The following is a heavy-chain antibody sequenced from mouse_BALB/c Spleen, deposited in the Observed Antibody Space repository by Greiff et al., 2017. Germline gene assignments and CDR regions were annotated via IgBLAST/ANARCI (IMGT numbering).Heavy chain of an antibody. CDR1: GYTFTDYN. V-gene: IGHV1S29*02. J-gene: IGHJ3*01. Sequence: EVQLQQSGPELVKPGASVKISCKASGYTFTDYNMHWVKQSHGKSLEWIGYIYPYNGGTGYNQKFKSKATLTVDNSSSTAYMGLSSLTSETSAVYYCAKGDYGSSSWFDYWGQGTLVTVSA. D-gene: IGHD1-1*01. CDR3: AKGDYGSSSWFDY. CDR2: IYPYNGGT.